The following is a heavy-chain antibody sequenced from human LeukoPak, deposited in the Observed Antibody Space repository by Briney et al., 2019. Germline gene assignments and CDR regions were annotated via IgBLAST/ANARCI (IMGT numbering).Heavy chain of an antibody. CDR3: ARWDDYSNYDEYYYYGMDV. Sequence: GGSLRLSCAASGFTFSSYSMNWVRQAPGKGLEWVSSISSSSYIYYADSVKGRFTISRDNAKNSLYLQMNSLRAEDTAVYYCARWDDYSNYDEYYYYGMDVWGQGTTVTVSS. CDR2: ISSSSYI. D-gene: IGHD4-11*01. V-gene: IGHV3-21*01. J-gene: IGHJ6*02. CDR1: GFTFSSYS.